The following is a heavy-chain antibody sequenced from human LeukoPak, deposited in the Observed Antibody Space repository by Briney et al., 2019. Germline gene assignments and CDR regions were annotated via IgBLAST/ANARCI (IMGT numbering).Heavy chain of an antibody. CDR2: IYYSGST. J-gene: IGHJ3*02. CDR3: ARQTDWYGDAFDM. D-gene: IGHD2-21*01. V-gene: IGHV4-59*08. CDR1: GDSISSYY. Sequence: SETLSLTCTVSGDSISSYYWSWIRQPPGKGLEWIGYIYYSGSTYYNPSLQSRVTISVDTSKNQFSLKLSSVTAADTAVYYCARQTDWYGDAFDMWGQGTMVTVSP.